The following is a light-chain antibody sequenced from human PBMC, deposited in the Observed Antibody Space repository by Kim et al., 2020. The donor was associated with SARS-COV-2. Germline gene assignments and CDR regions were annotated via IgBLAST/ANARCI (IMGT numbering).Light chain of an antibody. Sequence: EIVLTQSPATLSLSPGERATLSCRASQSVSRYLAWYQQKPGQAPRLLIYDASNRATGIPARFSASGSGTDFTLTISSLEPEDFAIYYCQQRTNWPLTFGGGTKVDIK. CDR1: QSVSRY. CDR2: DAS. J-gene: IGKJ4*01. V-gene: IGKV3-11*01. CDR3: QQRTNWPLT.